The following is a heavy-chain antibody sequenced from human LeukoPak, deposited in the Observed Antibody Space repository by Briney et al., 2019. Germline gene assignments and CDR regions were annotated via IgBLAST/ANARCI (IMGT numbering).Heavy chain of an antibody. CDR3: AKDLETINPTMD. CDR2: IGGSGKNT. D-gene: IGHD3-10*01. CDR1: GFTFSSHA. J-gene: IGHJ4*02. Sequence: GGSLRLSCAASGFTFSSHAMSWFRQAPGKGLEWVSSIGGSGKNTFYADAVKGRFTISRDNSKDTLYLKMNSLRAEDTAVYYCAKDLETINPTMDWGQGTLVTVSS. V-gene: IGHV3-23*01.